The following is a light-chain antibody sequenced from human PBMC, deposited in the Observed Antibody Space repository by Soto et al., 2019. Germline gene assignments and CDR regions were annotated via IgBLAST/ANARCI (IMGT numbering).Light chain of an antibody. Sequence: QSALTQPASVSGSPGQSITISCAGTSSDVGYYDLVSWYQQHPGKAPKLIIYGVTTRPSGISDRFSASKSGLTASLTISGLQPEDEADYYCSSFTSDRIYVFGPGTKLTVL. J-gene: IGLJ1*01. V-gene: IGLV2-14*02. CDR3: SSFTSDRIYV. CDR1: SSDVGYYDL. CDR2: GVT.